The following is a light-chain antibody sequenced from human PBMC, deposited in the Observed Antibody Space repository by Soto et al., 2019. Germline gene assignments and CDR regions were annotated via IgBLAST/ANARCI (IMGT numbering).Light chain of an antibody. V-gene: IGKV1-33*01. Sequence: DIQMTQSPSSLSASVGDRVTITCQASQDISNFLNWFQQQPGKAPKLLIFDASNLETGVPSRFSGSGSGTDFTFTISSLQHEDIATYYCQQYDNLPLRFTFGPGTKVDIK. CDR3: QQYDNLPLRFT. J-gene: IGKJ3*01. CDR1: QDISNF. CDR2: DAS.